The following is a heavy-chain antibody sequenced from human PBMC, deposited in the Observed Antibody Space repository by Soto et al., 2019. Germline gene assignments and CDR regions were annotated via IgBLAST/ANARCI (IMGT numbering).Heavy chain of an antibody. V-gene: IGHV3-30-3*01. CDR2: ISYDGSNK. J-gene: IGHJ2*01. CDR1: GFTFSSYA. D-gene: IGHD3-22*01. CDR3: ARLYDSSGYRYFDL. Sequence: QVQLVESGGGVVQPGRSLRLSCAASGFTFSSYAMHWVRQAPGKGLEWVAVISYDGSNKYYADSVKGRFTISRDNSKNTPYRQMTSLRSEDTAVYYCARLYDSSGYRYFDLWGRGTLVTVSS.